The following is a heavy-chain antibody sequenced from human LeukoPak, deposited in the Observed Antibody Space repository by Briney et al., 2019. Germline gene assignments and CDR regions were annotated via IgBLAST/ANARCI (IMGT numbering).Heavy chain of an antibody. D-gene: IGHD6-13*01. CDR1: GFTFSDYY. CDR3: ARAGSSWYREDYFDY. J-gene: IGHJ4*02. V-gene: IGHV3-11*04. Sequence: GGSLRLSCGASGFTFSDYYMSWIRQAPGKGLEWLSYINGSGSTIYYADSVKGRFTISRDNAKNTLYLQMNSLRAEDTAVYYCARAGSSWYREDYFDYWGQGTLVTVSS. CDR2: INGSGSTI.